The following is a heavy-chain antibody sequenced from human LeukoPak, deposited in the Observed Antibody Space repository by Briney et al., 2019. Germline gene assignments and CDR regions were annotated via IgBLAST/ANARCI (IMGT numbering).Heavy chain of an antibody. CDR3: AGELDTPPSVYFDY. Sequence: GGSLRLSCAASGFTFSSYSMNWVRQAPGKGLEWVSSISSSSSYIYYADSVKGRLTISRDNAKNSLYLQMNSLRAEDTAVYYCAGELDTPPSVYFDYWGQGTLVTVSS. CDR1: GFTFSSYS. CDR2: ISSSSSYI. D-gene: IGHD5-18*01. J-gene: IGHJ4*02. V-gene: IGHV3-21*01.